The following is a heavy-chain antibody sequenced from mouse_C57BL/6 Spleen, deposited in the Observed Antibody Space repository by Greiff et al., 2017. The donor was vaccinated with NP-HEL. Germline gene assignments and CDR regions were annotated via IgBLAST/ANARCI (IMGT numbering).Heavy chain of an antibody. J-gene: IGHJ2*01. CDR2: INPGSGGT. V-gene: IGHV1-54*01. Sequence: VQLQQSGAELVRPGTSVKVSCKASGYAFTNYLIEWVKQRPGQGLEWIGVINPGSGGTNYNEKFKGKATLTADKSSSTAYMQLSSLTSEDSAVYFCARNYNYFDDWGQGTTLTVSS. CDR1: GYAFTNYL. CDR3: ARNYNYFDD. D-gene: IGHD2-12*01.